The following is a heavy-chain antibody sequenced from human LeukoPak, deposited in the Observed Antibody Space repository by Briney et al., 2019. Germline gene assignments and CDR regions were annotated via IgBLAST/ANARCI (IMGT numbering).Heavy chain of an antibody. CDR1: GASISRPYW. D-gene: IGHD6-19*01. CDR2: ISHSGTT. CDR3: ARDGGSDQYYFDT. V-gene: IGHV4-4*02. J-gene: IGHJ4*02. Sequence: SGTLSLTCAVSGASISRPYWWIWVRQPPGKGLEWIAEISHSGTTHYNPSLKSRVIISLDKSKNQVFLKLNSVTAADTAMYYCARDGGSDQYYFDTWGPGTLVTVSS.